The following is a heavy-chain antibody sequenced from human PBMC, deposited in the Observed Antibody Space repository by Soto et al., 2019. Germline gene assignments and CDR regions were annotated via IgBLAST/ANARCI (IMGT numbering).Heavy chain of an antibody. V-gene: IGHV4-39*07. Sequence: PSETLSLTCTVSGGSISSPPFYWGWIRQPPGRGLEWIGTIYYSGNTYYSPSLKSRVAISVDTSTNRFSLKLSSVTAADTAVYYCARERPDGARLDPWGQGTLVTVSS. CDR2: IYYSGNT. D-gene: IGHD6-6*01. CDR1: GGSISSPPFY. J-gene: IGHJ5*02. CDR3: ARERPDGARLDP.